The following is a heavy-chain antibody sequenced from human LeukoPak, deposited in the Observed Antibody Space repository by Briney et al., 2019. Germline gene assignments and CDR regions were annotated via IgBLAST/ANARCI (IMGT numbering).Heavy chain of an antibody. CDR2: INHSGST. CDR3: ARRMVRGVIRY. CDR1: GFTFSSYS. Sequence: PGGSLRLSCAASGFTFSSYSMNWVRQPPGKGLEWIGEINHSGSTNYNPSLKSRVTISVDTSKNQFSLKLSSVTAADTAVYYCARRMVRGVIRYWGQGTLVTVSS. V-gene: IGHV4-34*01. J-gene: IGHJ4*02. D-gene: IGHD3-10*01.